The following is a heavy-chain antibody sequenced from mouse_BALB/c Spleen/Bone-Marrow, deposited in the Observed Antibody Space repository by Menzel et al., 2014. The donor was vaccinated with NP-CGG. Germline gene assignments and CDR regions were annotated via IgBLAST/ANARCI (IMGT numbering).Heavy chain of an antibody. CDR2: IDPENGNT. J-gene: IGHJ2*01. CDR1: GFNIKDYY. D-gene: IGHD3-3*01. V-gene: IGHV14-1*02. Sequence: EVKLQESGAELVKPGASVKLSCKASGFNIKDYYMHWVKQRHEQGLEWIGWIDPENGNTIYNPKFQGKARITADTSSNTAYLQLRSLTSEDPAGYYCATWGTYYFDYWDQGTTLPVSS. CDR3: ATWGTYYFDY.